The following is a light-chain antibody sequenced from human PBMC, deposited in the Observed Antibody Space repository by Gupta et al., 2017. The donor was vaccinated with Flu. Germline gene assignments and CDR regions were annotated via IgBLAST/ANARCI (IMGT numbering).Light chain of an antibody. CDR3: QQYGGSSMYT. V-gene: IGKV3-20*01. Sequence: ATLSCRHSQSLSSSTYFAWYQQKPGQAPRLLIYGASRRATGIPDRLSGSGSATDFTLIISRLEPEDFAVYYCQQYGGSSMYTFGQGTKLEIK. J-gene: IGKJ2*01. CDR2: GAS. CDR1: QSLSSSTY.